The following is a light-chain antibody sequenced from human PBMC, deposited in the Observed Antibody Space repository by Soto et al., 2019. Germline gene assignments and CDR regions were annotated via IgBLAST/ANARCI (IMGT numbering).Light chain of an antibody. CDR2: GAS. CDR3: QHYGRSTRYT. V-gene: IGKV3-20*01. Sequence: IVLTQYPGTLSLSPGERATLSCRSSQSVRSSDLAWYQQKPGQSPRLLIPGASSSATGIPDRFSGSASRSACTLTISRLEPEDFAVYYCQHYGRSTRYTFGKQTPLEIK. J-gene: IGKJ2*01. CDR1: QSVRSSD.